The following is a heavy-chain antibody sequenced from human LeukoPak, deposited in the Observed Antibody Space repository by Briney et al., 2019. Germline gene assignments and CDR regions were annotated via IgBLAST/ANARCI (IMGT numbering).Heavy chain of an antibody. CDR2: MSSSSSNI. CDR1: GFTFSSYS. V-gene: IGHV3-21*01. Sequence: GXXLRLSCAASGFTFSSYSMNWVRQAPGKGLEWVSSMSSSSSNIYYADSVKGGFTISRDNAKNSLYLQMNSLRAQDTAVYYCARISSTICCPSHYWGQGTLVPVSS. CDR3: ARISSTICCPSHY. J-gene: IGHJ4*02. D-gene: IGHD2-2*01.